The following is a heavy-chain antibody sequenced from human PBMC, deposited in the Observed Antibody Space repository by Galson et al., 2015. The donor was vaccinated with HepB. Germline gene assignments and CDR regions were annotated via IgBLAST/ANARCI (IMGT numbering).Heavy chain of an antibody. CDR3: ARVVACSSTSCYSYYMDV. Sequence: CAISGDSVSSNSAAWNWIRQSPSRGLEWLGRTYYRSKWYNDYAVSVKSRITINPDTSKNQFSLQLNSVTPEDTAVYYCARVVACSSTSCYSYYMDVWGKGTAVTVSS. J-gene: IGHJ6*03. D-gene: IGHD2-2*01. CDR1: GDSVSSNSAA. CDR2: TYYRSKWYN. V-gene: IGHV6-1*01.